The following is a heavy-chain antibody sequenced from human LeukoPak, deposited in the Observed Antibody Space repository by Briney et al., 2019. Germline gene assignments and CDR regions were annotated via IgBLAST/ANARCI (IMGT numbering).Heavy chain of an antibody. J-gene: IGHJ5*02. CDR1: GGTFSSYA. CDR3: ARDLLVPAAAPHSYWFDP. V-gene: IGHV1-69*05. CDR2: IIPIFGTA. D-gene: IGHD2-2*01. Sequence: GASVKVSCKASGGTFSSYAISWVRQAPGQGLEWMGGIIPIFGTANYAQKFQGRVTITTDESTGTAYMELSSLRSEDTAVYYCARDLLVPAAAPHSYWFDPWGQGTLVTVSS.